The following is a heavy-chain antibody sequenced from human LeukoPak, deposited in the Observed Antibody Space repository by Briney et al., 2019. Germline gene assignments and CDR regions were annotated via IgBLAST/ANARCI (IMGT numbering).Heavy chain of an antibody. D-gene: IGHD1-14*01. J-gene: IGHJ5*02. V-gene: IGHV4-61*02. Sequence: SQTLSLTCSVSGASITSESYYWTWVRQPAGRGLEWIGRIYASGVTGYNPSLKTRLTISLDTSKNQISLRLNSVTAADTAVYYCARGGPGILLGVLSWFDPWGQGTLVTVSS. CDR3: ARGGPGILLGVLSWFDP. CDR1: GASITSESYY. CDR2: IYASGVT.